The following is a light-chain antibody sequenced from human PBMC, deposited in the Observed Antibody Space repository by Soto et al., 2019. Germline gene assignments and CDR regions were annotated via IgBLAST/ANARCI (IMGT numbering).Light chain of an antibody. Sequence: QSVLTQPPSVSAAPGQKVTISCSGSNSNIGNNYVSWYQQFPGTAPKVLIYDNNKRPSGIPDRFSGSKSATSATLVITGLQTGDEGDYYCGAWDSSLHAGVFGGGTKLTVL. CDR1: NSNIGNNY. J-gene: IGLJ2*01. CDR2: DNN. V-gene: IGLV1-51*01. CDR3: GAWDSSLHAGV.